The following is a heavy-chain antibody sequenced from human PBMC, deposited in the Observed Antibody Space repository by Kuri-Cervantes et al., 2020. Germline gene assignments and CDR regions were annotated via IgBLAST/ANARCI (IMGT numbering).Heavy chain of an antibody. D-gene: IGHD3-22*01. V-gene: IGHV3-30-3*01. CDR2: ISYDGSNK. CDR1: GFTFSSYA. J-gene: IGHJ4*02. Sequence: GESLKISCAASGFTFSSYAMHWVRQAPGKGLEWVAVISYDGSNKYYADSVKGRFTISRDNSKNTLYLQMNSLRAEDTAVYYCARVSRAYYYDSSGYLDYWGQGTLVTVSS. CDR3: ARVSRAYYYDSSGYLDY.